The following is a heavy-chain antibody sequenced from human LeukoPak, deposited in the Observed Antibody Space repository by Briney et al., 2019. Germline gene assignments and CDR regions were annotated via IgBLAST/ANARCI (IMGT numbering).Heavy chain of an antibody. CDR2: INHSGST. Sequence: KPSETLSLTCAVYGGSFSGYYWSWIRQPPGKGLEWIGEINHSGSTNYNPSLKSQVTISVDTSKNQFSLKLSSVTAADTAVYYCATSRITIFGVVRNWFDPWGQGTLVTVSS. CDR1: GGSFSGYY. D-gene: IGHD3-3*01. J-gene: IGHJ5*02. V-gene: IGHV4-34*01. CDR3: ATSRITIFGVVRNWFDP.